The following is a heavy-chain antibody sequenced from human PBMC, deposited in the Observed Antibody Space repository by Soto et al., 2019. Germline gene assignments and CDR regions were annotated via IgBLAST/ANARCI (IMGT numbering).Heavy chain of an antibody. V-gene: IGHV3-30*18. J-gene: IGHJ6*01. Sequence: QVQLVESGGGVVQPGRSLRLSCAASGFTFSSYGMHWVRQAPGKGLEWVAVISYDGSNKYYADSVKGRFTISRDNSKNTLYLQMNSLRAEDTAVYYCAKVLAPYDYGDYAGMDVW. D-gene: IGHD4-17*01. CDR1: GFTFSSYG. CDR2: ISYDGSNK. CDR3: AKVLAPYDYGDYAGMDV.